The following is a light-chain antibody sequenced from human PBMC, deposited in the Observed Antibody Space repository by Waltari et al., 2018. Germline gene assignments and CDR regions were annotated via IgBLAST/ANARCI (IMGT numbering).Light chain of an antibody. CDR2: EVT. J-gene: IGLJ1*01. V-gene: IGLV2-8*01. CDR3: SSYAGSNNFV. CDR1: SSDVGGYNY. Sequence: QSALTQPPSASGSPGQSVTISCTGTSSDVGGYNYVSWYQQHPGKAPKFMMCEVTKRPSWVPDRFSGSKSGNTASLTVSGLQAEDEADYYCSSYAGSNNFVFGTGTKVTVL.